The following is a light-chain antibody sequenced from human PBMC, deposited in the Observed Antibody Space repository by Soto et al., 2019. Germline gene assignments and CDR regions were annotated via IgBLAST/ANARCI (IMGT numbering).Light chain of an antibody. CDR3: AAGDDSLNGDVV. Sequence: QSVLTQPPSASGTPGQRVTISCSGSSSNIGSNTVNWYQQLPGTAPKLLIYSNNQRPSGVPDRFSGSKSGTSASLAISGLQSEDEADYYCAAGDDSLNGDVVFGGGTQLTVL. CDR2: SNN. CDR1: SSNIGSNT. J-gene: IGLJ2*01. V-gene: IGLV1-44*01.